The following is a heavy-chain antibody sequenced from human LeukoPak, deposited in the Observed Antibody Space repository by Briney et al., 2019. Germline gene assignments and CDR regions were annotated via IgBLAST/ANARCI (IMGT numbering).Heavy chain of an antibody. J-gene: IGHJ5*02. CDR1: GFTFSSYA. Sequence: GGSLRLSCVASGFTFSSYAMSWVRQAPGKGLEWVSAISGSGGNTYYADSVKGRFTISRDNSKNTLYLQMNSLRAEDTAVYYRAAGNPLNWFDPWGQGTLVTVSS. CDR3: AAGNPLNWFDP. D-gene: IGHD6-13*01. V-gene: IGHV3-23*01. CDR2: ISGSGGNT.